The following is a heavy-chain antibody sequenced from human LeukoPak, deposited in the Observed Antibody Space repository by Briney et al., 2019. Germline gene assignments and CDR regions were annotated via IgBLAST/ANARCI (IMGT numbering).Heavy chain of an antibody. CDR3: ARESPPYYYDSSGHTFGDY. CDR2: MNPNSGNT. D-gene: IGHD3-22*01. J-gene: IGHJ4*02. Sequence: GASVKVSXKTSGYTFTDYYMHWVRQATGQGLEWMGWMNPNSGNTGYAQKFQGRVTMTRNTSISTAYMELSSLRSEDTAVYYCARESPPYYYDSSGHTFGDYWGQGTLVTVSS. CDR1: GYTFTDYY. V-gene: IGHV1-8*02.